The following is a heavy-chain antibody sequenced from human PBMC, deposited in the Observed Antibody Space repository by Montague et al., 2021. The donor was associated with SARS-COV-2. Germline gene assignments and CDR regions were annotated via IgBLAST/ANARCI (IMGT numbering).Heavy chain of an antibody. V-gene: IGHV3-49*04. Sequence: SLRLSCAASGFTFGDYAMSWVRQAPGKGLEWVGFIRSKAYGGTTEYAASVKGRFTISRDDSKSIAYLQMNSLKTEDTAVYYCTRGPDSSGWKYWGQGTLVTVSS. CDR1: GFTFGDYA. D-gene: IGHD6-19*01. CDR2: IRSKAYGGTT. J-gene: IGHJ4*02. CDR3: TRGPDSSGWKY.